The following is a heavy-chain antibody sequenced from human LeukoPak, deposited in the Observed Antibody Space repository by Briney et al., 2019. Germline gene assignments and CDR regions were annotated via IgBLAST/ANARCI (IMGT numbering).Heavy chain of an antibody. Sequence: GGSLRLSCAASGFTFSSYSMNWVRQAPGKGLEWVSYISSSSSTIYYADSVKGRFTISRDNAKNSLYLQMNSLRAEDTAVYYCARDGNHYDTNLMAGAFDIWGQGTMVTVSS. V-gene: IGHV3-48*01. CDR1: GFTFSSYS. D-gene: IGHD3-22*01. CDR3: ARDGNHYDTNLMAGAFDI. J-gene: IGHJ3*02. CDR2: ISSSSSTI.